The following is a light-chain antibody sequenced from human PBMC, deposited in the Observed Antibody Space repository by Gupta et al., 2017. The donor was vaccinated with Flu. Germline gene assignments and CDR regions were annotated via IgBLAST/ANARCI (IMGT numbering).Light chain of an antibody. CDR2: EVN. CDR3: GSYAGGNNYV. J-gene: IGLJ1*01. V-gene: IGLV2-8*01. Sequence: SVTISCTGTSSDVGGFNYVSWYPPHPGQAHKLMIYEVNKRTAGVPGLFSGSKSGNTASLTVSELQAEEDADYYCGSYAGGNNYVFGTGTKFTVL. CDR1: SSDVGGFNY.